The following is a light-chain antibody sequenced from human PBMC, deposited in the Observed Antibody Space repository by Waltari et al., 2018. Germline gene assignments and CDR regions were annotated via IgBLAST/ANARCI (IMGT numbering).Light chain of an antibody. CDR3: QSYGKV. V-gene: IGLV6-57*03. CDR1: SGSIASNY. J-gene: IGLJ3*02. Sequence: NFMLTQPHSVSVSPGKTVTISCTRSSGSIASNYVQWYQQRPGSAPTTVIYEDNQRPSGVPDRFSGSIDSSSNSASLTISGLKTEDEADYYCQSYGKVFGGGTKLTVL. CDR2: EDN.